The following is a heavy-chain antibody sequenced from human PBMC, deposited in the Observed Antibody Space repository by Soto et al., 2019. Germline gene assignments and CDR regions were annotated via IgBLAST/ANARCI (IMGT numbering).Heavy chain of an antibody. D-gene: IGHD3-10*01. V-gene: IGHV3-30*18. CDR1: GFTFSSYG. CDR2: ISYDGSNK. CDR3: AKEARYYGSGATFDY. Sequence: VGSLRLSFAASGFTFSSYGMHWVRQAPGKGLEWVAVISYDGSNKYYADSVKGRFTISRDNSKNTLYLQMNSLRAEDTAVYYCAKEARYYGSGATFDYWGQGTLVTVS. J-gene: IGHJ4*02.